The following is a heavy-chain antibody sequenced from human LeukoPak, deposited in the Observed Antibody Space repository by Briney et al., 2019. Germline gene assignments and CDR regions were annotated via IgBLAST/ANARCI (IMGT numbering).Heavy chain of an antibody. CDR1: GGSISSYY. V-gene: IGHV4-34*01. CDR2: INHSGST. Sequence: SETLSLTCTVSGGSISSYYWSWIRQPAGKGLEWIGEINHSGSTDYNPSLKSRVTISVDTSKNQFSLKLSSVTAADTAMYYCARRRGYSYGLRYWGQGTLVTVSS. J-gene: IGHJ4*02. CDR3: ARRRGYSYGLRY. D-gene: IGHD5-18*01.